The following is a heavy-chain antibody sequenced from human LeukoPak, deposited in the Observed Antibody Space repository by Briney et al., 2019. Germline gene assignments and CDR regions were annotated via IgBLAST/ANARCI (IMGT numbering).Heavy chain of an antibody. CDR3: ARLSAYYYGSFFYYYMDV. CDR2: INSDGSST. J-gene: IGHJ6*03. CDR1: GFTFSSYW. D-gene: IGHD3-10*01. V-gene: IGHV3-74*01. Sequence: GGPLRLSCAASGFTFSSYWMHWVRQAPGKGLVWVSRINSDGSSTSYADSVKGRFTISRDNAKNSVYLHMNSLRAEDTALYYCARLSAYYYGSFFYYYMDVWGKGTTVTVSS.